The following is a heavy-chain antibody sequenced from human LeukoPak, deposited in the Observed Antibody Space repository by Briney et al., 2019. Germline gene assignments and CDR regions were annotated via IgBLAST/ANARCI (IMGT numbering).Heavy chain of an antibody. Sequence: ASVKVSCKTSGYTFTSYYIHWVRQAPGQGLEWMGIINPSSGSTSYAQKLQGRVTMIRDTSTRTVYMEPSSLRSEDTAVYYCVREITPRRFGELSLYYYGMDVWGQGTTVTVSS. CDR2: INPSSGST. CDR3: VREITPRRFGELSLYYYGMDV. CDR1: GYTFTSYY. V-gene: IGHV1-46*01. J-gene: IGHJ6*02. D-gene: IGHD3-10*01.